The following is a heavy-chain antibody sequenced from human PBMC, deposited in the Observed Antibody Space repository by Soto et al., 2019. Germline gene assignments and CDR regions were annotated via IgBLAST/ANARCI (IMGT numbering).Heavy chain of an antibody. J-gene: IGHJ6*03. D-gene: IGHD3-3*01. CDR1: GFTFSSYA. CDR2: ISGSGGST. Sequence: PGGSLRLSCAASGFTFSSYAMSWVRQAPGKGLEWVSAISGSGGSTYYADSVKGRFTISRDNSKNTLYLQMNSLRAEDTAVYYCAKHTLRFLEDYYYYYMDVWGKGTTVTVSS. CDR3: AKHTLRFLEDYYYYYMDV. V-gene: IGHV3-23*01.